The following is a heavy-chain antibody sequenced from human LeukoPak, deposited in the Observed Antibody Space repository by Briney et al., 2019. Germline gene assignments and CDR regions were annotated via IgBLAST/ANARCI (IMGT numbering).Heavy chain of an antibody. J-gene: IGHJ4*02. Sequence: PSETLSLTCTVSGGSISSSSYYWGWIRQPPGKGLEWIGSTYYSGSTYYNPSLKSRVTISVDTSKNQFSLKLSSVTAADTAVYYCARHSPIAARPGVHFDYWGQGTLVTVSS. CDR1: GGSISSSSYY. CDR3: ARHSPIAARPGVHFDY. D-gene: IGHD6-6*01. V-gene: IGHV4-39*01. CDR2: TYYSGST.